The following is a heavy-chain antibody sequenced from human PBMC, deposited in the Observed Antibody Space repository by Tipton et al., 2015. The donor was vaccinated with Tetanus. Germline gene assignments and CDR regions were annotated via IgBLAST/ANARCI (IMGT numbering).Heavy chain of an antibody. D-gene: IGHD5-18*01. V-gene: IGHV1-2*06. Sequence: QSGPEVKKPGASMKVSCKASGYTFTGYYVHWVRQAPGQGLEWMGRINPNSGDTNYAQKLQGRVTMTTDTSTSTAYMELRSLRSDDTAVYYCARASGYSYGPRNYFDYWGQGTLVTVSS. CDR2: INPNSGDT. CDR3: ARASGYSYGPRNYFDY. J-gene: IGHJ4*02. CDR1: GYTFTGYY.